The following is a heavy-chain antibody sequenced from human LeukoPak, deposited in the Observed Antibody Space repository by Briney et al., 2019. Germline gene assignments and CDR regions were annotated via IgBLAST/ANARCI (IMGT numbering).Heavy chain of an antibody. V-gene: IGHV3-48*03. D-gene: IGHD4-17*01. CDR3: ARDSEPNGDYVGYFDY. CDR2: ISSSGSTI. CDR1: GFTFSSYE. J-gene: IGHJ4*02. Sequence: GGSLRLSCAPSGFTFSSYEMNWVRQAPGKGLEWVSYISSSGSTIYYADSVKGRFTISRDNAKNSLYLQMNSLRAEDTAVYYCARDSEPNGDYVGYFDYWGQGTLVTVSS.